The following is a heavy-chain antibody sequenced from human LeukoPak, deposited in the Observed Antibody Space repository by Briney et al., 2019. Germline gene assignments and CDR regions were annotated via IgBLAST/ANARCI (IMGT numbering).Heavy chain of an antibody. Sequence: GGSLRLSCAASGFTVSRNYMSWVRQAPGKGLEWVSVIYTEGSTYYTDSVKGRLTISRDSSKNMLYLQMNSLRAEDTAVYYCAREVGYSSGFGYFDYRGQGTLVTVSS. CDR2: IYTEGST. CDR1: GFTVSRNY. J-gene: IGHJ4*02. V-gene: IGHV3-66*01. D-gene: IGHD6-19*01. CDR3: AREVGYSSGFGYFDY.